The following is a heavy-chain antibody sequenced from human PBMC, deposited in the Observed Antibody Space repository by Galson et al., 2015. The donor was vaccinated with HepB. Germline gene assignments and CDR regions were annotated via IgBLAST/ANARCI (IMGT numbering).Heavy chain of an antibody. J-gene: IGHJ5*02. D-gene: IGHD2-15*01. V-gene: IGHV1-46*01. CDR2: INPSGGST. Sequence: SVKVSCKASGYKFTSYYMHWVRQAPGQGLEWMGIINPSGGSTDYAQKFQGRVTITADKSTSTAYMELSSLRSEDTAVYYCAREGGYCSGGSCFNWFDPWGQGTLVTVSS. CDR3: AREGGYCSGGSCFNWFDP. CDR1: GYKFTSYY.